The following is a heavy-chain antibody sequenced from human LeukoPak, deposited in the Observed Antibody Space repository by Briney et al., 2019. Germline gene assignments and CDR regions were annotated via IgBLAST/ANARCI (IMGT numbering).Heavy chain of an antibody. D-gene: IGHD5-18*01. J-gene: IGHJ4*02. CDR2: ISAYNGNT. Sequence: ASVKVSCKASGYTFTSYGISWVRQAPGQGLEWMGWISAYNGNTNYAQKLQGRVTMTTDTSTSTAYMELRSLRSGDTAVYYCARAASYGPEDDYRGQGTLVTVSS. CDR3: ARAASYGPEDDY. V-gene: IGHV1-18*01. CDR1: GYTFTSYG.